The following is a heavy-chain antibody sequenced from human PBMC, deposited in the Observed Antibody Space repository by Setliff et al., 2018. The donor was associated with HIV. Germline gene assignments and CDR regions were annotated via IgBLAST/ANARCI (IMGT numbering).Heavy chain of an antibody. V-gene: IGHV4-59*08. CDR2: IYYSGVT. CDR3: AKRTFGSGRLDP. J-gene: IGHJ5*02. D-gene: IGHD3-16*01. Sequence: SETLSLTCTVSGGSISSYYWNWIRQPPGKGLEWIGYIYYSGVTNYNPSLKSRVTISLDTSKNQFSLKLRSVTAADTAVYYCAKRTFGSGRLDPWGQGTLVTVSS. CDR1: GGSISSYY.